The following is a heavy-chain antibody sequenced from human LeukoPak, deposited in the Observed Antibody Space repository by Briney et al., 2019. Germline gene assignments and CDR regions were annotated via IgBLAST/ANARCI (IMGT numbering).Heavy chain of an antibody. V-gene: IGHV3-74*01. D-gene: IGHD3-3*01. CDR2: INSDGSST. J-gene: IGHJ4*02. CDR3: AKQAGWGAYFSFLPFDF. CDR1: GFTFSSYW. Sequence: PGGSLRLSCAASGFTFSSYWMHWVRQAPGKGLVWVSRINSDGSSTSYADSVKGRFTISRDNSKNTLFLQMNSLRADDTAVYFCAKQAGWGAYFSFLPFDFWGRGTLVTVSS.